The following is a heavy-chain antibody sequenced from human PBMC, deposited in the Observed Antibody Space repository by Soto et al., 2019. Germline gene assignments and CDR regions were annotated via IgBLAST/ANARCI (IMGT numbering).Heavy chain of an antibody. CDR3: ARGGETGLAI. CDR2: INHSGST. D-gene: IGHD3-10*01. J-gene: IGHJ3*02. V-gene: IGHV4-34*01. CDR1: GGSFSGYY. Sequence: QVQLQQWGAGLLKPSETLSLTCAVYGGSFSGYYWSWIRQPPGKGLEWIGEINHSGSTNYNPSLKSRVTRSVDTSKNQFSLKLISVTAADTAVYYCARGGETGLAIWGQGTMVTVSS.